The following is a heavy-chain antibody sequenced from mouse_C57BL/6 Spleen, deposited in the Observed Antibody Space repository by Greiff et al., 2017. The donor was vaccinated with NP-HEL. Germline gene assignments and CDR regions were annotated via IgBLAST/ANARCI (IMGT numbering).Heavy chain of an antibody. CDR1: GYAFTNYL. CDR3: ARGGVRGIFDY. D-gene: IGHD2-2*01. J-gene: IGHJ2*01. V-gene: IGHV1-54*01. CDR2: INPGSGGT. Sequence: QVQLQQSGAELVRPGTSVKVSCKASGYAFTNYLIEWVKQRPGQGLEWIGVINPGSGGTNYNEKFKGKATLTADKSSSTAYMQLSSLTSEDSAVYFCARGGVRGIFDYWGQGTTLTVSS.